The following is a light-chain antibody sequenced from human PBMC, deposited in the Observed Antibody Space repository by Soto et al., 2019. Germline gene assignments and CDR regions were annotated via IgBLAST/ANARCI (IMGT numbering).Light chain of an antibody. CDR2: SAS. J-gene: IGKJ2*01. V-gene: IGKV1-6*01. CDR1: QDIKND. Sequence: AIQMTQSPSSLSASVGDRVTITCRASQDIKNDIGWYQQKPGRAPKLLMYSASTLHTEVPSRFSGSGSGSDFTLTISSLQPEDFATYYCLQDYSYLYTFGQGTKLEIK. CDR3: LQDYSYLYT.